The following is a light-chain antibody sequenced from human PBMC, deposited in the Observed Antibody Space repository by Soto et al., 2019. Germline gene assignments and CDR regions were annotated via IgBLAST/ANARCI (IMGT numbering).Light chain of an antibody. CDR3: SSFTSSHTYV. J-gene: IGLJ1*01. CDR2: ESY. CDR1: SSDIGSFNL. Sequence: QSALTQPASLSGSPGQSITISCTGTSSDIGSFNLVSWYQQFPGEVPKLILYESYKRPSGISTRFSGSKSGNTASLTISGLQAEDEADYYCSSFTSSHTYVFGTGTQLTVL. V-gene: IGLV2-14*02.